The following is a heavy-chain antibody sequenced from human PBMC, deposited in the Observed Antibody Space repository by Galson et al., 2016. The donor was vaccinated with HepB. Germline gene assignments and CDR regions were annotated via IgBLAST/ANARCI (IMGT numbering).Heavy chain of an antibody. CDR1: GFLFSGSA. Sequence: SLRLSCAASGFLFSGSAMHWVRQAPGKGLEWVARIRNKANNYTTTHRESVKGRFAISRDDSKNMAYLQMNSLKTEDTGVYFCTPDALDHWGQGTLVTVSS. CDR3: TPDALDH. D-gene: IGHD2-2*01. V-gene: IGHV3-73*01. CDR2: IRNKANNYTT. J-gene: IGHJ4*02.